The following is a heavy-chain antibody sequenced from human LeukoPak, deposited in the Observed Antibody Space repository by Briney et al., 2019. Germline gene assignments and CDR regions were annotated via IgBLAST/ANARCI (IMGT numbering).Heavy chain of an antibody. CDR2: ISYDGSNK. CDR3: ATTVTYAPDAFAI. Sequence: GGSLRLSCAASGFTFSSYGMHWVRQAPGKGLEWVAVISYDGSNKYYADSVKGRFTISRDNSKNTLYLQMNSLRAEDTAVYYCATTVTYAPDAFAICGQGTMVTVSS. D-gene: IGHD4-17*01. CDR1: GFTFSSYG. J-gene: IGHJ3*02. V-gene: IGHV3-30*03.